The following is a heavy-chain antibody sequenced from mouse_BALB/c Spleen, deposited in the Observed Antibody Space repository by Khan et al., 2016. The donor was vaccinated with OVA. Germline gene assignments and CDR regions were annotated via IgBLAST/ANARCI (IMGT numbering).Heavy chain of an antibody. J-gene: IGHJ2*01. CDR3: ARDRGGFDSYYFDY. CDR2: IFYSGTT. D-gene: IGHD2-2*01. V-gene: IGHV3-5*02. CDR1: GISITTGNYR. Sequence: EVQLQESGPGLVKPSQTVSLTCTVTGISITTGNYRWSWIRQFPGNKLEWIGYIFYSGTTTYHPSLASRASITSNTSKNQFFLEMNSLTAEDRATDYCARDRGGFDSYYFDYWGQGTTLTVSS.